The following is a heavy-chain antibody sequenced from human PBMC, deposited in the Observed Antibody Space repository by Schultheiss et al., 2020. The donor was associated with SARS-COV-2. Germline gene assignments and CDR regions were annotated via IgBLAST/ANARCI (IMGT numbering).Heavy chain of an antibody. CDR1: GFTFSSYG. CDR3: AREESGDYVNY. D-gene: IGHD4-17*01. CDR2: ISYDGSNK. J-gene: IGHJ4*02. Sequence: GESLKISCAASGFTFSSYGMHWVRQAPGKGLEWVAVISYDGSNKYYADSVKGRFTISRDNSKNTLYLQMNSLRAEDTAVYYCAREESGDYVNYWGQGTLVTVSS. V-gene: IGHV3-30*03.